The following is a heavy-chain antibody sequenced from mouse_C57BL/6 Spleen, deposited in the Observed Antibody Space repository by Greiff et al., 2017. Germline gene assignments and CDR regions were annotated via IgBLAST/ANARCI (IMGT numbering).Heavy chain of an antibody. V-gene: IGHV14-1*01. CDR2: IDPEDGDT. D-gene: IGHD2-5*01. CDR3: TTTYYSNYVPFAY. J-gene: IGHJ3*01. CDR1: GFNIKDYY. Sequence: VQLQQSGAELVRPGASVKLSCTASGFNIKDYYMHWVKQRPEQGLEWIGRIDPEDGDTEYAPKFQGKATMTADTSSNTAYLQLSSLTSEDTAVYYCTTTYYSNYVPFAYWGQGTLVTVSA.